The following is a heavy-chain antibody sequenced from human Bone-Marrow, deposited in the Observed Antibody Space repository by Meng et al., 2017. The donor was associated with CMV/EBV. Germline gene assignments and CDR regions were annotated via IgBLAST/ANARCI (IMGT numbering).Heavy chain of an antibody. D-gene: IGHD2-21*01. Sequence: GGSLRLSCTASGVTFGDYAMSWVRQAPGKGLERVGLIRSIAYSGTAEYAASVKGRFTVSRDDSKSIANLQMNSLKTEDTAVYYCTTSRACGGDCYFEGYYFDYWGQRTLVTVSS. V-gene: IGHV3-49*04. J-gene: IGHJ4*02. CDR2: IRSIAYSGTA. CDR3: TTSRACGGDCYFEGYYFDY. CDR1: GVTFGDYA.